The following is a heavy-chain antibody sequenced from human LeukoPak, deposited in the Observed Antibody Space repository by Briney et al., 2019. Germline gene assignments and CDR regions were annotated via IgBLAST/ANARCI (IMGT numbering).Heavy chain of an antibody. CDR1: GFTFSSYE. Sequence: GGSLRLSCAASGFTFSSYEMNWVRQAPGKGLEWVSYISSSGSTIYYADSVKGRFTISRDNAKNSLYLQMNSLRAEDTAVYYCAKCRRWLQSSDFDYWGQGTLVTVSS. CDR2: ISSSGSTI. J-gene: IGHJ4*02. CDR3: AKCRRWLQSSDFDY. D-gene: IGHD5-24*01. V-gene: IGHV3-48*03.